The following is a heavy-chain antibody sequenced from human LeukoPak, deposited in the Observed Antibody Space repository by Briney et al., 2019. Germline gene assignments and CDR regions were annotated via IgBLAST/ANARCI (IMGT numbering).Heavy chain of an antibody. CDR3: AREVAAAVGGFDY. V-gene: IGHV3-30*04. D-gene: IGHD6-13*01. CDR1: GFTFSSYA. CDR2: ISHDGSNK. J-gene: IGHJ4*02. Sequence: GGSLRLSCAASGFTFSSYAMHWVRQAPGKGLEWVAVISHDGSNKYYADSVKGRFTISRDNSKNTLYLQMNSLRAEDTAVYYCAREVAAAVGGFDYWGQGTLVTVSS.